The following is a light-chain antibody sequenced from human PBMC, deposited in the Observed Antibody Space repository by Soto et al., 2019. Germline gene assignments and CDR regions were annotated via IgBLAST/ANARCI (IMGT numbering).Light chain of an antibody. CDR2: DAS. J-gene: IGKJ5*01. Sequence: AHLSCLNNQSVSSSYLAWYQQKPGQAPRLLISDASNGATGIPAMFSGSGSGTDFTLTISSLEPEDFAVYYCHQRQYWPPITFGQGNDWR. V-gene: IGKV3-11*01. CDR3: HQRQYWPPIT. CDR1: QSVSSSY.